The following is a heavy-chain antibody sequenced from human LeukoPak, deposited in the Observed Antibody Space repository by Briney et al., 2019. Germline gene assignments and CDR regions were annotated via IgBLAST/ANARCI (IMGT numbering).Heavy chain of an antibody. CDR3: ARDLGYCSSTSCPEGMDV. Sequence: ASVKDSCKASGGTFSSHAISWVRQAPGQRLEWMGRIIPIFGIANYAQKFQGRVTITADKSTSTAYMELSSLRSEDTAVYYCARDLGYCSSTSCPEGMDVWGQGTTVTVSS. CDR2: IIPIFGIA. D-gene: IGHD2-2*01. J-gene: IGHJ6*02. V-gene: IGHV1-69*04. CDR1: GGTFSSHA.